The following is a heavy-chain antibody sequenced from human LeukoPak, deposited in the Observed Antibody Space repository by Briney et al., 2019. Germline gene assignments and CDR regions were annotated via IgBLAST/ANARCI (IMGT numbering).Heavy chain of an antibody. CDR1: GFTLSRYG. V-gene: IGHV3-30*02. CDR2: IRKDGSDK. J-gene: IGHJ4*02. CDR3: AKDSNWAFDY. Sequence: GGSLRLSCGASGFTLSRYGMHWVRQAPGKGLEWVAYIRKDGSDKYYADSVKGRFTISSDSSKNMVYLQMHSLRAEDTAVYYCAKDSNWAFDYWGQGTLVSVSS. D-gene: IGHD7-27*01.